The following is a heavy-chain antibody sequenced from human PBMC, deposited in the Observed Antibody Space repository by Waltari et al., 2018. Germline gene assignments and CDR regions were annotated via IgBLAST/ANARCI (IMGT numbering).Heavy chain of an antibody. CDR2: VSYIGST. CDR1: GGSFSNYY. D-gene: IGHD7-27*01. Sequence: QVQLPESGPGLVEPSETLSLTCNVPGGSFSNYYWSWIRQPPGKGLEWIGYVSYIGSTTYNPSLQSRVTISIDTSEQQFSLKLTSVTPADTAVYYCARTMSTWGYGDYYFDYWGQGTLVTVSS. J-gene: IGHJ4*02. V-gene: IGHV4-59*01. CDR3: ARTMSTWGYGDYYFDY.